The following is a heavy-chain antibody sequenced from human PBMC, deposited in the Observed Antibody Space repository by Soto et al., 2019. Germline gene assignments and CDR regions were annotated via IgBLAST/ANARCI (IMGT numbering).Heavy chain of an antibody. CDR1: GYSFTSLD. CDR2: MEPSTGRT. Sequence: ASVQVSCKASGYSFTSLDINWVRQTAGQGLEWMGWMEPSTGRTGYAQKFQGRVTMTRDTSINTAYMELTTLTSDDTAFYYCARGVSAGVDYWGQGTLVTVSS. CDR3: ARGVSAGVDY. D-gene: IGHD1-26*01. V-gene: IGHV1-8*01. J-gene: IGHJ4*02.